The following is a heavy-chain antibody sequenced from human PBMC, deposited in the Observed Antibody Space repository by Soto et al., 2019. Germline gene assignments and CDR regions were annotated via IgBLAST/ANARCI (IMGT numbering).Heavy chain of an antibody. CDR2: IYYSGST. V-gene: IGHV4-30-4*01. D-gene: IGHD2-2*02. Sequence: LSLTCTVSGGSISSGDYYWSWIRQPPGKGLEWIGYIYYSGSTYYNPPLKSRVTISVDTSKNQFSLKLSSVTAADTAVYYCARARVDCSSTSCYTRDPYNWFDPWGQGTLVTVSS. J-gene: IGHJ5*02. CDR1: GGSISSGDYY. CDR3: ARARVDCSSTSCYTRDPYNWFDP.